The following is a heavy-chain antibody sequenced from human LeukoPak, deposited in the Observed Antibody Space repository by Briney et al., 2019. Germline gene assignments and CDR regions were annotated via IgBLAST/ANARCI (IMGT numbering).Heavy chain of an antibody. Sequence: SETLSLTCAVYSGSFSGFYWSWIRQPPGKGLEWIGEISHSGRTNYKPSLRSRVTISVDTSRNQFSLKLTSVTAADTAMYYCARGGVEYGGVGGYIDYWGQGTLVTVSS. CDR3: ARGGVEYGGVGGYIDY. J-gene: IGHJ4*02. CDR1: SGSFSGFY. V-gene: IGHV4-34*01. CDR2: ISHSGRT. D-gene: IGHD2-8*02.